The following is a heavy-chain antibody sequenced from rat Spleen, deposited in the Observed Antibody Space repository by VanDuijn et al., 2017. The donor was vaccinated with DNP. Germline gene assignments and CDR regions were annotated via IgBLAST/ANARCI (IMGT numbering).Heavy chain of an antibody. CDR1: GYSITSNY. CDR3: ARWTRYFDY. Sequence: EVQLQESGSGLVKPSQSLSLTCSVTGYSITSNYWGWIRKFPGNKLEYIGHIGYSGSTNYNPSLKSRLPITRDASKNHFLLHWNSVTTEDTATYYGARWTRYFDYWGQGIMVTVSS. V-gene: IGHV3-1*01. J-gene: IGHJ2*01. D-gene: IGHD1-7*01. CDR2: IGYSGST.